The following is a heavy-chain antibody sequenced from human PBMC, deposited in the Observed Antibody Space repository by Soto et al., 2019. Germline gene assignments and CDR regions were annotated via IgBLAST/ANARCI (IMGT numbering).Heavy chain of an antibody. CDR1: GFTFDDYA. J-gene: IGHJ4*02. V-gene: IGHV3-9*01. D-gene: IGHD4-17*01. CDR2: ISWNSGSI. Sequence: EVQLVESGGGLVQPGRSLRLSCAASGFTFDDYAMHWVRQAPGKGLEWVSGISWNSGSIGYADSVKGRFTISRDNAKNSLYLQMNSLRAEETALYYCAKDRPAYGDYVGYYFDYWGQGTLVTVSS. CDR3: AKDRPAYGDYVGYYFDY.